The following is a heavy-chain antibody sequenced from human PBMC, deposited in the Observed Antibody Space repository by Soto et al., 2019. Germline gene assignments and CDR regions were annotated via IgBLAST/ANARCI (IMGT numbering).Heavy chain of an antibody. D-gene: IGHD1-26*01. Sequence: QVQLVESGGGVVQPGRSLRLSCAASGFTFSSYGMHWVRQAPGKGLEWVAVISYDGSNKYYADSVKGRFTISRDNSKNTLYLQMNSLRAEDTAVYYCAKSRPTELLYYFDYWGQGTLVTVSS. CDR1: GFTFSSYG. J-gene: IGHJ4*02. CDR3: AKSRPTELLYYFDY. CDR2: ISYDGSNK. V-gene: IGHV3-30*18.